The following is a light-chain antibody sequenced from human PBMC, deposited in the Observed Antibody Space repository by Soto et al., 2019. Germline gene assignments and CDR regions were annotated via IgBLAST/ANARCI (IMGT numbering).Light chain of an antibody. Sequence: EIVLTQSPGTVSLSPGERATLSCRASQSVSSRNLAWYRQKPGQAPSLLIFGASNRATGIPDRFSGSGSGTAFTLIISRLEPEDCAVYYCLRYGDSPPAYTFGQGIKLEIK. J-gene: IGKJ2*01. CDR2: GAS. CDR1: QSVSSRN. V-gene: IGKV3-20*01. CDR3: LRYGDSPPAYT.